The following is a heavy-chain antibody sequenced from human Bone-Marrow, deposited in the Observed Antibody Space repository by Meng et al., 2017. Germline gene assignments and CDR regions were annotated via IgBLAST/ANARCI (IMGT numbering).Heavy chain of an antibody. V-gene: IGHV1-69*06. CDR3: ARGGYSYGLVGIFDY. J-gene: IGHJ4*02. CDR2: IIPIFGTA. CDR1: GGTFSSYA. Sequence: QVQLAQAGAWVKKPGSSVKVSCKASGGTFSSYAISWVRQAPGQGLEWMGGIIPIFGTANYAQKFQGRVTITADKSTSTAYMELSSLRSEDTAVYYCARGGYSYGLVGIFDYWGQGTLVTVSS. D-gene: IGHD5-18*01.